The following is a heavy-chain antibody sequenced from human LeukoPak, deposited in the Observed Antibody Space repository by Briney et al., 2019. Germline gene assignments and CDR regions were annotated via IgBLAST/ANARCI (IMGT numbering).Heavy chain of an antibody. CDR1: GYHFSRYW. D-gene: IGHD3-10*01. CDR3: AKGSGSYYKVPFDY. J-gene: IGHJ4*02. V-gene: IGHV5-51*01. CDR2: IYPGDSET. Sequence: GEALRISCKGSGYHFSRYWISWGRQMAGKGLEWMGIIYPGDSETRCSPSFQGQVTISADKSINTAYLQWSSLKASDTAMYYCAKGSGSYYKVPFDYWGQGTLVTVSS.